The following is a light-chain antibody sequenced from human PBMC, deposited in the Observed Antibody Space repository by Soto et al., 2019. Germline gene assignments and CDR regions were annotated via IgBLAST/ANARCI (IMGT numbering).Light chain of an antibody. J-gene: IGKJ1*01. CDR1: QSISSW. V-gene: IGKV1-5*03. CDR3: QQYKSYST. CDR2: KAS. Sequence: DIQMTQSPSTLSASVGDRVTITCRASQSISSWLAWYQQKPGKAPKILIYKASSLESGVPSRCSDSGSGTEFTLTNSSLQPDDFATYDCQQYKSYSTFGQGTKVEIE.